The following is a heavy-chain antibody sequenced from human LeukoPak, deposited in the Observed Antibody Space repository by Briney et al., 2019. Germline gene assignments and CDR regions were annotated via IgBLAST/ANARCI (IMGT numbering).Heavy chain of an antibody. J-gene: IGHJ4*02. CDR2: ILGSGCST. CDR3: AKWGDYDVLTGYYVPDY. Sequence: PGGSLRLSCAASGFTYSHYAVSWLRESPGKGLEWVSAILGSGCSTFYADSVKGRFAVSRDNSKSTLYLQRNRPRAEDTALYYCAKWGDYDVLTGYYVPDYWGQGTLVTVSS. CDR1: GFTYSHYA. D-gene: IGHD3-9*01. V-gene: IGHV3-23*01.